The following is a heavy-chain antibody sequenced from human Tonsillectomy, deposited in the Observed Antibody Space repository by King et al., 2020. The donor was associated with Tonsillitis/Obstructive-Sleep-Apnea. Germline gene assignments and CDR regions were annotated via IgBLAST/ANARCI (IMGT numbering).Heavy chain of an antibody. D-gene: IGHD3-22*01. Sequence: QLVQSGAEVKKPGESLKISCKGSGYSFTSYWIGWVRQMPGKGLEWMGIIYPGDSDTRYSPSFQGQVTISADKSISNAYLQWSSLKAAATAMYYCASHEDTSGYYGAFDIWGQGTMVTVSS. J-gene: IGHJ3*02. CDR1: GYSFTSYW. CDR2: IYPGDSDT. V-gene: IGHV5-51*01. CDR3: ASHEDTSGYYGAFDI.